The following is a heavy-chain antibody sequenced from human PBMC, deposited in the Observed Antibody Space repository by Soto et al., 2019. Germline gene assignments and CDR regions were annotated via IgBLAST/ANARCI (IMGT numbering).Heavy chain of an antibody. CDR2: IYYSGST. Sequence: KSSETLSLTCTVSGGSISSSSYYWGWIRQPPGKGLEWIGSIYYSGSTYYNPSLKSRVTISVDTSKNQFSLKLSSVTAADTAVYYCARSTHSSQNPLIDFWGQGTLVTVSS. CDR1: GGSISSSSYY. CDR3: ARSTHSSQNPLIDF. V-gene: IGHV4-39*01. D-gene: IGHD6-6*01. J-gene: IGHJ4*02.